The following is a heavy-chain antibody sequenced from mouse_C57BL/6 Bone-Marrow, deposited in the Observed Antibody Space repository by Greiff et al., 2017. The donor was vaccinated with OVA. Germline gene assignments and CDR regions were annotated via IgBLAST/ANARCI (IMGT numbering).Heavy chain of an antibody. CDR2: IDPSDSYT. J-gene: IGHJ3*01. V-gene: IGHV1-50*01. CDR1: GYTFTSYW. Sequence: QVQLQQPGAELVKPGASVKLSCKASGYTFTSYWMQWVKQRPGQGLEWIGEIDPSDSYTNYNQKFKGKATLTVDTSSSTAYLQLSSRTSEDSAVYDCARKWAFYYARGAYWGQGTLVTVSA. CDR3: ARKWAFYYARGAY. D-gene: IGHD1-1*01.